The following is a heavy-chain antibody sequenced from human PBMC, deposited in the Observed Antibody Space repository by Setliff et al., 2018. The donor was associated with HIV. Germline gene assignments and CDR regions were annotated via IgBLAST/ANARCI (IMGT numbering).Heavy chain of an antibody. J-gene: IGHJ4*02. D-gene: IGHD2-2*02. CDR3: TKGHYTTLG. CDR2: VNWNGDNT. V-gene: IGHV3-20*04. Sequence: PGGSLRLSCGGFGYTFENYGMSWFRQTPGKGLEWVSGVNWNGDNTAYADSVKGRFTISKDNARNSLYLQMDSLRVEDTAVYYCTKGHYTTLGWGQGTLVTVSS. CDR1: GYTFENYG.